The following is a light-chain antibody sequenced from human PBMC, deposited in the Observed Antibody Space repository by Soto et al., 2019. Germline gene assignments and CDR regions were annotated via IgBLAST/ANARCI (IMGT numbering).Light chain of an antibody. CDR2: GAS. CDR3: QQYGSSPST. CDR1: QSVRSSY. J-gene: IGKJ4*01. V-gene: IGKV3-20*01. Sequence: EIVLTQSPGTLSLSPGERATLSCRASQSVRSSYLAWYQQKPGQAPRLLIYGASSRATGIPDRFSGSGSGTDFTLTISRLEPEDFAVYYCQQYGSSPSTFGGGTKV.